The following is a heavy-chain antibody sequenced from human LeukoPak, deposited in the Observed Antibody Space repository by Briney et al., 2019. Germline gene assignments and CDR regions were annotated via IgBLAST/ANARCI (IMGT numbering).Heavy chain of an antibody. CDR2: ISGSGGST. Sequence: PGGSLRLSCAASGFTFSSYAMSWVRQAPGKGGEGVSAISGSGGSTYYADSVKGRFTISRDNSKNTLYLQMNSLRAEDTAVYYCAKDKLRLGELSLWGQGTLVTVSS. J-gene: IGHJ4*02. CDR3: AKDKLRLGELSL. D-gene: IGHD3-16*02. V-gene: IGHV3-23*01. CDR1: GFTFSSYA.